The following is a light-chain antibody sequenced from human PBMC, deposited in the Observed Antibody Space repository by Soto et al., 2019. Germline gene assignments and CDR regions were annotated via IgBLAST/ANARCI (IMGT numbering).Light chain of an antibody. CDR3: LQDINFLWT. CDR1: QGISSY. V-gene: IGKV1-6*01. J-gene: IGKJ1*01. CDR2: AAS. Sequence: IGRNQWTSSLSASTGARVTITFRASQGISSYLAWYQQKPGKAPNLLIYAASSLQSGVPPRFSGSGSGTDFTLAISSLQPEDSATYYCLQDINFLWTFGQVTKVDIK.